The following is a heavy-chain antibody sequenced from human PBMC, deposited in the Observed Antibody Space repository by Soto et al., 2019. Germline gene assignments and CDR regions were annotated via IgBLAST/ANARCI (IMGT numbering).Heavy chain of an antibody. CDR1: GFTFDDYA. CDR3: GKDIAHYYGSGTVDY. D-gene: IGHD3-10*01. Sequence: DVQLVESGGGLVQPGRSLRLSCAASGFTFDDYAMHWVRQAPGKGLEWVSGISWNSGSIGYADSVTGRFTISRDNAKNSRYLQMNSLRAEGTALYYYGKDIAHYYGSGTVDYWVQGTLVTVSS. V-gene: IGHV3-9*01. J-gene: IGHJ4*02. CDR2: ISWNSGSI.